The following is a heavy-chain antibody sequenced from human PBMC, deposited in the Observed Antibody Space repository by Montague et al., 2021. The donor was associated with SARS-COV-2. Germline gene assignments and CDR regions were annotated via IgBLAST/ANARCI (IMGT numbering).Heavy chain of an antibody. CDR2: IYHSGST. J-gene: IGHJ4*02. CDR1: GYSISSGYY. Sequence: SETLSLTCTVSGYSISSGYYWGWIRQPPGKGLEWIGSIYHSGSTYYNPXXKSRVTISVDTSKNQFSLKLSSVTAADTAVYYCARDVRYYDFWSGRAQTSPDYWGQGTLVTVPS. CDR3: ARDVRYYDFWSGRAQTSPDY. D-gene: IGHD3-3*01. V-gene: IGHV4-38-2*02.